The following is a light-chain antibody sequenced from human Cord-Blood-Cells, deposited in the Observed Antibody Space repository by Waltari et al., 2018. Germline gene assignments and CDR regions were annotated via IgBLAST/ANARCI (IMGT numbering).Light chain of an antibody. CDR3: QQYGSSPPYT. CDR2: GAS. J-gene: IGKJ2*01. Sequence: EIVLTQSPGTLSLSPGERATLSCRASQSVGSSYLAWYQQKPGQAPRLIIFGASSKAPCIPDRFSGSGAGTDFALTISRLEPEDFAVYYCQQYGSSPPYTFGQGTKLEIK. V-gene: IGKV3-20*01. CDR1: QSVGSSY.